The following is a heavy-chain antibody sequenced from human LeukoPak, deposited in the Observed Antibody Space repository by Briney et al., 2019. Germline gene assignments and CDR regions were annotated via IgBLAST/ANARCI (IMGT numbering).Heavy chain of an antibody. J-gene: IGHJ4*02. V-gene: IGHV3-11*04. Sequence: AGGSLRLSCAASGFTFSDYYMSWIRQAPGKGLEWVSYISSSGSTIYYADSVKGRFTISRDNSKNTLYLQMNSLRAEDTAVYYCARGLAYDFWSGYQLRLEYYFDYWGQGTLVTVSS. CDR1: GFTFSDYY. CDR2: ISSSGSTI. CDR3: ARGLAYDFWSGYQLRLEYYFDY. D-gene: IGHD3-3*01.